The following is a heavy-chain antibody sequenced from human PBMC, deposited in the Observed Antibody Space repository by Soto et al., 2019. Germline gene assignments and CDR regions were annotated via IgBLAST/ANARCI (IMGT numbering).Heavy chain of an antibody. D-gene: IGHD2-15*01. V-gene: IGHV1-46*01. CDR3: ARIISGGHFDY. CDR1: RYTFTSYY. J-gene: IGHJ4*02. CDR2: INPSGGST. Sequence: ASVKVSCKASRYTFTSYYMHWVRQAPGQGLEWMGIINPSGGSTSYAQKFQGRVTMTRDTSTSTVYMELSSLGSEDTAVYYCARIISGGHFDYWGQGTLVTVSS.